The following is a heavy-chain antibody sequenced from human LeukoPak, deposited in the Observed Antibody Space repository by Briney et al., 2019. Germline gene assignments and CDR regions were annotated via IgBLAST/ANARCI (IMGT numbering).Heavy chain of an antibody. D-gene: IGHD2-21*02. Sequence: PSGGSLRLSCAASGFTFSSYVMSWIRQAPGKGLEWVSYINHNAETIYYADSVKGRFTISRDNAKNVLYLQMNRLRDGDTAVYFCAGDSDWAFDNWGQGTLVTVSS. J-gene: IGHJ4*02. V-gene: IGHV3-48*02. CDR3: AGDSDWAFDN. CDR1: GFTFSSYV. CDR2: INHNAETI.